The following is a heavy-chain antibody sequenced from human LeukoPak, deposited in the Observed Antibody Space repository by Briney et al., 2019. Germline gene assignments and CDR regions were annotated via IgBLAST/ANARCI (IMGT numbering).Heavy chain of an antibody. Sequence: SETLSLTCTVSGGSISSYYWSWIRQPPGKGLEWTGYIYYSGSTNYNPSLKSRVTISVDTSKNQFSLKLSSVTAADTAVYYCARSRGLYNWFDPWGQGTLVTVSS. CDR3: ARSRGLYNWFDP. V-gene: IGHV4-59*01. J-gene: IGHJ5*02. CDR1: GGSISSYY. CDR2: IYYSGST. D-gene: IGHD4/OR15-4a*01.